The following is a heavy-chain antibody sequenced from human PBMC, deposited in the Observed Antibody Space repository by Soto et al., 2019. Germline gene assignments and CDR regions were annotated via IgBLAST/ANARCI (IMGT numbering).Heavy chain of an antibody. CDR1: DGSVSSGSCY. Sequence: PSETLSLTCTVSDGSVSSGSCYWTWIRQPPGKGLEWIGYIYSSGSTLYNPSLKSRVIISVDTSMNQFSLKLRSVTAADTAAYYCARDSVALFDSWGQGTLVTVSS. D-gene: IGHD2-15*01. J-gene: IGHJ4*02. V-gene: IGHV4-61*01. CDR2: IYSSGST. CDR3: ARDSVALFDS.